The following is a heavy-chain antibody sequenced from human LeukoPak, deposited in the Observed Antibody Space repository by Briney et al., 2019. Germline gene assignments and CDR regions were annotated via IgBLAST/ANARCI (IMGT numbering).Heavy chain of an antibody. J-gene: IGHJ6*02. V-gene: IGHV5-51*01. CDR1: GYSFTNYW. CDR2: IYPGDSDT. CDR3: AKEAAAGYYYYGMDV. D-gene: IGHD6-13*01. Sequence: GESLKISCKGSGYSFTNYWIGWVRQMPGKGLEWMGVIYPGDSDTRYSPSFQGQVTISADKSISTAYLQWSSLKASDTAMYYCAKEAAAGYYYYGMDVWGQGTTATVSS.